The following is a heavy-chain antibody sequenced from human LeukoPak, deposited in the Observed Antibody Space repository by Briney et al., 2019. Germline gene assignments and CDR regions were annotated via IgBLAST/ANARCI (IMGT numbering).Heavy chain of an antibody. CDR2: VFYSGST. Sequence: SETLSLTCTVSGGSISGHYWSWIRQPPGKGLEWIGNVFYSGSTNYNPSLKSRVTISVDTSKNQFSLKMTSVTAADTAVYYCARGPFQRVVDVELFDYWGQGTLVTVSS. CDR1: GGSISGHY. D-gene: IGHD3-22*01. V-gene: IGHV4-59*11. CDR3: ARGPFQRVVDVELFDY. J-gene: IGHJ4*02.